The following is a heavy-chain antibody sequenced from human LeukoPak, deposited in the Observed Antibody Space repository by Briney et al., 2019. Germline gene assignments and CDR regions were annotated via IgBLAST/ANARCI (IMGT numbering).Heavy chain of an antibody. CDR2: ISAYNGNT. D-gene: IGHD5-12*01. CDR1: AYTFTNYG. CDR3: ARENSGGYTDY. V-gene: IGHV1-18*01. Sequence: ASVKVSCKASAYTFTNYGITWVRQAPGQGLEWMGWISAYNGNTNYAQKLQGRVTMTTDTSTSTAYMELRSLRSDDTAVYYCARENSGGYTDYWRQGTLVSVSS. J-gene: IGHJ4*02.